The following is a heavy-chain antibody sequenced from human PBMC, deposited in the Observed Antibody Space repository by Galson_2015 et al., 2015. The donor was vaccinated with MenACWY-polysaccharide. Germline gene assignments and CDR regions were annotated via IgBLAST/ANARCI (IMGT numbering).Heavy chain of an antibody. V-gene: IGHV3-23*01. CDR3: AKDSTDFWSVAGRFDH. J-gene: IGHJ5*02. CDR1: GFTFTSYA. CDR2: IRSSGTNT. Sequence: SLRLSCAASGFTFTSYAMRWVRQAPGKGLEWVSAIRSSGTNTYYADSVKGRFTISRDNSKNTLYLQMNSLRAEDTAVYYCAKDSTDFWSVAGRFDHWGPGTLVPVSS. D-gene: IGHD3-3*01.